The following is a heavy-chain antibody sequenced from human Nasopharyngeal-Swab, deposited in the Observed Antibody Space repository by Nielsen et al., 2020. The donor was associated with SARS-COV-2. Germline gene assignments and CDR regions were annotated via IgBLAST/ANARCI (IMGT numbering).Heavy chain of an antibody. CDR3: ARDGELERRPFDY. J-gene: IGHJ4*02. CDR1: GFTFSSYG. V-gene: IGHV3-33*01. Sequence: GGSLRLSCAASGFTFSSYGMHWVRQAPGKGLEWVAVIWYDGSNKYYADSVKGRFTISRDNSKNTLYLQMNSLRAEDTAVYYCARDGELERRPFDYWGQGTLVTVSS. D-gene: IGHD1-1*01. CDR2: IWYDGSNK.